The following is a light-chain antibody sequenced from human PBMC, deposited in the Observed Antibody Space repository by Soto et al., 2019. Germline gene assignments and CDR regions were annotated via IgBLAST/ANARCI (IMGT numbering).Light chain of an antibody. V-gene: IGLV2-23*02. CDR3: CSYASSSTYV. CDR2: EVS. Sequence: QSALTQPASVSGSPGQSITVSCTGTSSVVGSYTLVSWYQQHPGKAPKLMIYEVSKRPSGVSNRFSGSKSGNTASLTISGLQAEDEADYYCCSYASSSTYVFGTGTRSPS. J-gene: IGLJ1*01. CDR1: SSVVGSYTL.